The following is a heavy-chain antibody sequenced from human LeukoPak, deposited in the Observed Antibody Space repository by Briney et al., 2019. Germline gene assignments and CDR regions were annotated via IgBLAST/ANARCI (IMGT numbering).Heavy chain of an antibody. CDR1: GGSISSYY. Sequence: PSETLSLTCTVSGGSISSYYWSWIRQPPGKGLEWIGYTYYSGSTNYNPSLKSRVTISVDTSKNQFSLKLSSVTAADTAVYYCARCIAAASFDPWGQGTLVTVSS. D-gene: IGHD6-13*01. CDR2: TYYSGST. V-gene: IGHV4-59*08. J-gene: IGHJ5*02. CDR3: ARCIAAASFDP.